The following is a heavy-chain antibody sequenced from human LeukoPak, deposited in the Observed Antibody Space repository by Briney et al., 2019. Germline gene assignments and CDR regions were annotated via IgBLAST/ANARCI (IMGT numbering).Heavy chain of an antibody. D-gene: IGHD7-27*01. J-gene: IGHJ2*01. V-gene: IGHV3-23*01. CDR2: VSFSGGST. Sequence: GGSLRLSCAASGFTFSSYGMSWVRQAPGKGLELVSTVSFSGGSTYYAYSVKGLFTISIDTSKNTLYLQMNRVRAEDTAVYYCAKEHGEFDLWGRGTLVTVSS. CDR1: GFTFSSYG. CDR3: AKEHGEFDL.